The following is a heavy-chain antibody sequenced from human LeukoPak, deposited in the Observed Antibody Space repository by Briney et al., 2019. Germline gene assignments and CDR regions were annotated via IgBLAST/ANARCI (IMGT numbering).Heavy chain of an antibody. D-gene: IGHD3-22*01. CDR1: GGSISSSSYY. J-gene: IGHJ4*02. V-gene: IGHV4-39*07. CDR3: ARGENYYDSSGQSHDFDY. CDR2: IYYSGST. Sequence: SETLSLTCTVSGGSISSSSYYWGWIRQPPGKGLEWIGSIYYSGSTYYNPSLKSRVTISVDTSKNQFSLKLSSVTAADTAVYYCARGENYYDSSGQSHDFDYWGQGTLVTVSS.